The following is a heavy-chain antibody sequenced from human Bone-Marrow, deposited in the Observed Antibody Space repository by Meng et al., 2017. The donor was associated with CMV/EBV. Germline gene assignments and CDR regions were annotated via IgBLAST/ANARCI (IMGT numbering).Heavy chain of an antibody. CDR2: IYYSGSA. D-gene: IGHD2-2*01. CDR1: GDFISGAYYY. Sequence: GSLRLSCTVSGDFISGAYYYWAWIRQPPGKGLEWIGNIYYSGSAYYNPSLESRITISVDTSKNQFSLKLSSVTAADTALYYCARQDLVLVPYAMSWLDPWGQGTLVTVPS. J-gene: IGHJ5*02. CDR3: ARQDLVLVPYAMSWLDP. V-gene: IGHV4-39*01.